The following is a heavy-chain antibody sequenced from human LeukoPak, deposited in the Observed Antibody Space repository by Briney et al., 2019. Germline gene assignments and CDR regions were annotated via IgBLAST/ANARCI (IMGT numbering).Heavy chain of an antibody. CDR2: IYYSGST. J-gene: IGHJ5*02. V-gene: IGHV4-30-4*07. CDR3: ARDSSGWYHWFDP. CDR1: GGSISSGGYS. D-gene: IGHD6-19*01. Sequence: PSETLSLTCAVSGGSISSGGYSWSWIRQPPGKGLEWIGYIYYSGSTYYNPSLKSRVTISVDTSKNQFSLKLSSVTAADTAVYYCARDSSGWYHWFDPWGQGTLVTVSS.